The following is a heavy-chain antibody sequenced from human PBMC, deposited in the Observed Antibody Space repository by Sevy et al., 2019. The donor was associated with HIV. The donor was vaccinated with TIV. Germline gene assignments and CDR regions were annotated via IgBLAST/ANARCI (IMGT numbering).Heavy chain of an antibody. CDR3: AKGGGGHYDPDEIGYYFYYYNMDV. D-gene: IGHD3-22*01. V-gene: IGHV3-23*01. CDR2: ISGSGSRT. Sequence: GGSLRLSCAVSGFSFDSYGMTWVRQAPGKGLEWVSGISGSGSRTYYADSVKGRFIISRDNSKNTLDLQMNSLRSADTAIYYCAKGGGGHYDPDEIGYYFYYYNMDVWGKGTTVTVSS. CDR1: GFSFDSYG. J-gene: IGHJ6*03.